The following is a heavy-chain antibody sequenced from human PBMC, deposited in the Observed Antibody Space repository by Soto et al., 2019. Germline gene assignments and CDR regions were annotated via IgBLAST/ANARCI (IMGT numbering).Heavy chain of an antibody. CDR3: ARDLAVAGTSAFDI. V-gene: IGHV1-2*04. CDR1: GYTFTSYG. CDR2: INPNSGGT. Sequence: GASVKVSCKASGYTFTSYGISWVRQAPGQGLEWMGWINPNSGGTNYAQKFQGWVTMTRDTSISTAYMELSRLRSDDTAVYYCARDLAVAGTSAFDIWGQGTMVT. D-gene: IGHD6-19*01. J-gene: IGHJ3*02.